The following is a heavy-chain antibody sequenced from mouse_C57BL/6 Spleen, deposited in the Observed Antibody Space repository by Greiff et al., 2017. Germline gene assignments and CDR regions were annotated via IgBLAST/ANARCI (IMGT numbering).Heavy chain of an antibody. D-gene: IGHD1-1*01. J-gene: IGHJ2*01. CDR3: AHITTVVAPYYFDY. V-gene: IGHV1-64*01. Sequence: QVQLQQPGAELVKPGASVKLSCKASGYTFTSYWMHWVKQRPGQGLEWIGMIHPNSGSTNYNEKFKSKATLTVDKSSSTAYMQLSSLTSEDSAVYYCAHITTVVAPYYFDYWGQGTTLTVSS. CDR2: IHPNSGST. CDR1: GYTFTSYW.